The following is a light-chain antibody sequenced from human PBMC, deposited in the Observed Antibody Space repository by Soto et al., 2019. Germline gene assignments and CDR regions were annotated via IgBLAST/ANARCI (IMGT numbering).Light chain of an antibody. CDR3: SSYTSSTTLYV. Sequence: QSVLTQPASVSGSPRQSITISCTGASSDVGSYTYVSWYQQHPGKAPKLLIYEVNNRPSGVSNRFSGSKSGNTASLTISGLQAEHEADYYCSSYTSSTTLYVFGTGTKVTVL. J-gene: IGLJ1*01. V-gene: IGLV2-14*01. CDR2: EVN. CDR1: SSDVGSYTY.